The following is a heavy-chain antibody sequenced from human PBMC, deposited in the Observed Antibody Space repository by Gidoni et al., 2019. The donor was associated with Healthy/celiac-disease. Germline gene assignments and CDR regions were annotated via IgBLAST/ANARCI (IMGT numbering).Heavy chain of an antibody. CDR1: VFTFSSYA. D-gene: IGHD3-16*01. CDR3: AKAPSGEGYYFDY. J-gene: IGHJ4*02. V-gene: IGHV3-23*01. Sequence: EVQLFESGGGLVPPGGSLRLSCAASVFTFSSYAMSWVRQAPGKGLEWVLAISGSGGSTYYADSVKGRFTISRDNYKNTLYLQMNSLRAEDTAVYYCAKAPSGEGYYFDYWGQGTLVTVSS. CDR2: ISGSGGST.